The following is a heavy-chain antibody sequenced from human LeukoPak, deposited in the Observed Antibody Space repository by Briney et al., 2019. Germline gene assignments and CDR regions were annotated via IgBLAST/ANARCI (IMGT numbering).Heavy chain of an antibody. Sequence: SETLSLTCTVSGGSISGYYWSWIRQPPGKGLEWIGYIYYSGSTNYNPSLKSRVTISVDTSKNQFSLKLSSVTAADTAVYYCARGGDILTGPPFDYWGQGTLVTVSS. D-gene: IGHD3-9*01. V-gene: IGHV4-59*13. CDR2: IYYSGST. J-gene: IGHJ4*02. CDR3: ARGGDILTGPPFDY. CDR1: GGSISGYY.